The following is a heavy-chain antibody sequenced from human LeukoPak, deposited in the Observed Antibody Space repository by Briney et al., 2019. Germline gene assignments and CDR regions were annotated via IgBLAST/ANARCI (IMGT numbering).Heavy chain of an antibody. D-gene: IGHD6-13*01. Sequence: PGVSLRLPCAASGYTFSSYGMHWVRQAPGKGLEWVAVISYDGSNKYYADSVKGRLTISRDNSKNTLYLQMNSLRAEDTAVYYCAKDRWRAGYFDYWGQGTLVTVSS. J-gene: IGHJ4*02. CDR2: ISYDGSNK. CDR3: AKDRWRAGYFDY. V-gene: IGHV3-30*18. CDR1: GYTFSSYG.